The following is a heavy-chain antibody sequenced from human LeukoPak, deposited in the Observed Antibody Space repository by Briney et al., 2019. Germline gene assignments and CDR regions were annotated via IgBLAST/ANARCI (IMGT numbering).Heavy chain of an antibody. D-gene: IGHD3-10*01. CDR3: ARDLWFGEYNWFDP. CDR1: GGSISRWGYC. CDR2: ISHSGST. J-gene: IGHJ5*02. Sequence: SETLSLTCTVSGGSISRWGYCWGWERPRPGTVLVGIGYISHSGSTYYNPSLKSRVTISLDTSKDRFSLRLSSVTAADTAVYYCARDLWFGEYNWFDPWGQGTLVTVSS. V-gene: IGHV4-31*03.